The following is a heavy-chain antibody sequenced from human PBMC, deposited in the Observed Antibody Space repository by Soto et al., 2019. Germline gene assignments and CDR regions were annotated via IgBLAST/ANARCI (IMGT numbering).Heavy chain of an antibody. D-gene: IGHD6-19*01. Sequence: QVQLVQSGAEVKKPGASVKVSCKASGYTFTSYGVSWVRQAPGQGLEWMGWIRAYNGNTNYAQKLQGRVTMTADTPTSTPYTELRSVRSPDTAVYYCARDGFPVAGTGDSFDIWGQGTMVTVSS. CDR2: IRAYNGNT. CDR3: ARDGFPVAGTGDSFDI. CDR1: GYTFTSYG. J-gene: IGHJ3*02. V-gene: IGHV1-18*04.